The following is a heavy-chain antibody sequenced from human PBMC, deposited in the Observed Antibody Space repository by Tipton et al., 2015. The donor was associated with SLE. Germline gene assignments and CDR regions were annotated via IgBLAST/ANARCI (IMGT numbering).Heavy chain of an antibody. CDR3: ARVGSYCTGDVCGDY. Sequence: TLSLTCDVYGGSFSGYYWSWIRQTPGKGPEWIGYVYASGSTNYNPSLKSRVTISVDTSKNQFSLKLTSVTAADTGVYYCARVGSYCTGDVCGDYWGQGTLVTVSS. CDR1: GGSFSGYY. V-gene: IGHV4-4*08. CDR2: VYASGST. J-gene: IGHJ4*02. D-gene: IGHD2-8*02.